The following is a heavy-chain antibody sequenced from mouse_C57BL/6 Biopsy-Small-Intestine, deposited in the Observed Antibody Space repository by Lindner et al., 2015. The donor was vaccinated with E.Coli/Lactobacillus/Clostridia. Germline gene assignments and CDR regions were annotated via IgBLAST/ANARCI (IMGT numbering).Heavy chain of an antibody. J-gene: IGHJ2*01. CDR3: ARRGGYGYDPYYFDY. CDR1: GFTFSSYG. V-gene: IGHV5-6*01. Sequence: VQLQESGGDLVKPVGSLKLSCAASGFTFSSYGMSWVRQTPDKRLEWVATISSGGSYTYYPDSVKGRFTISRDNAKNTLYLQMSSLKSEDTAMYYCARRGGYGYDPYYFDYWGQGTTLTVSS. CDR2: ISSGGSYT. D-gene: IGHD2-2*01.